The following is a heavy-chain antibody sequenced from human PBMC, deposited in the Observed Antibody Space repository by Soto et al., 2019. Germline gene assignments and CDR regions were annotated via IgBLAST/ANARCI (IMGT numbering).Heavy chain of an antibody. CDR1: GFTFSSYE. Sequence: PGGSLRLSCAASGFTFSSYEMNWVRQAPGKGLEWVSYISSSGSTIYYADSVKGRFTISRDNAKNSLYLQMNSLRAEDTAVYYCTRAGRFLDWLLFFDYWGQGTLVTVSS. V-gene: IGHV3-48*03. CDR3: TRAGRFLDWLLFFDY. J-gene: IGHJ4*02. D-gene: IGHD3-3*01. CDR2: ISSSGSTI.